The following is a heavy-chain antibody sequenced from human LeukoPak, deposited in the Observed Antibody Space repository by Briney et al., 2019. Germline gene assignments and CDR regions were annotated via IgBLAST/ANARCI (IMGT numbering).Heavy chain of an antibody. CDR2: INSDGSST. CDR1: GFTFSTYW. CDR3: VRDMGYYDKV. J-gene: IGHJ4*02. Sequence: PGGSLRLSCAASGFTFSTYWMHWVRQAPGKGLVWVSCINSDGSSTNYADSVKGRFTISRDNAKNTLYLQMNSLRAEDTAVYYCVRDMGYYDKVWGQGTLVTVSS. D-gene: IGHD3-22*01. V-gene: IGHV3-74*01.